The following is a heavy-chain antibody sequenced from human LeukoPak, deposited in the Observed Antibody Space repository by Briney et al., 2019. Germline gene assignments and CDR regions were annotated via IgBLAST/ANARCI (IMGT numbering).Heavy chain of an antibody. CDR1: GGSISSSSYY. J-gene: IGHJ5*02. CDR3: ARVEAIWFGELGNWFDP. CDR2: IYYSGST. D-gene: IGHD3-10*01. Sequence: SETLSLTCTVSGGSISSSSYYWGWIRQPPGKGLEWIGSIYYSGSTYYNPSLKSRVTISVDTSKNQFSLKLSSVTAADTAVYYCARVEAIWFGELGNWFDPWGQGTLVTVSS. V-gene: IGHV4-39*07.